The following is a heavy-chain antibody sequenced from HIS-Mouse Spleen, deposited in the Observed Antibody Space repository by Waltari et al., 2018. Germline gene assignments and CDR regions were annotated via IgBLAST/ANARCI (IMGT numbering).Heavy chain of an antibody. Sequence: QLQLQESGPGLVKPSETLSLTRTVSGGSISSCRYYWGRIRQPPGKGLEWIGSIYYSGSTYYNPSLKSRVTISVDTSKNQFSLKLSSVTAADTAVYYCAREIPYSSSWYDWYFDLWGRGTLVTVSS. CDR1: GGSISSCRYY. CDR3: AREIPYSSSWYDWYFDL. CDR2: IYYSGST. V-gene: IGHV4-39*07. J-gene: IGHJ2*01. D-gene: IGHD6-13*01.